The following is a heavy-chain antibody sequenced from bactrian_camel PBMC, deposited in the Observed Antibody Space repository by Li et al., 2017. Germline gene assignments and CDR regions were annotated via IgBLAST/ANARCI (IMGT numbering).Heavy chain of an antibody. V-gene: IGHV3S53*01. Sequence: QVQLVESGGGSVQAGGSLRLSCAASGYTYSRSCWGWFRQAPGKEREGVAAVDIDGSTSYADSVKGRFTISKDKAKNTLYLQMNSLKPEDTAMYYCAADCGTDCSGGYCLRAGGQGTQVTVS. CDR1: GYTYSRSC. CDR2: VDIDGST. J-gene: IGHJ4*01. CDR3: AADCGTDCSGGYCLRA. D-gene: IGHD1*01.